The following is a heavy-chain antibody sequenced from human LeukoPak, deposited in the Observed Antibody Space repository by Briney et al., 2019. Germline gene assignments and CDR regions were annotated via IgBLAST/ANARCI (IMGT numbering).Heavy chain of an antibody. V-gene: IGHV1-69*05. CDR1: GGTFSSYA. D-gene: IGHD6-19*01. Sequence: ASVKVSCKASGGTFSSYAISWVRQAPGQGLEWMGRIIAIFGTANYAQKFQGRVTITTDESTSTAYMELSSLRSEDTAVYYCARDGYSSGWIHWGQGTLVTVSS. J-gene: IGHJ4*02. CDR3: ARDGYSSGWIH. CDR2: IIAIFGTA.